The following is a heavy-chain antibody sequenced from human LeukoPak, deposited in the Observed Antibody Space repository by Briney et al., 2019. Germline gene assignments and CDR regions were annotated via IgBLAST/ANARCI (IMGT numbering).Heavy chain of an antibody. V-gene: IGHV3-30*02. Sequence: PGGSLRLSCAASGFTFSSYGMHWVRQAPGKGLEWVAFIRYDGSNKYYADSVKGRFTISRDNSKNTLYLQMNSLRAEDTAVYYCARGGNSSSCPTDYWGQGTLVTVSS. CDR2: IRYDGSNK. J-gene: IGHJ4*02. CDR3: ARGGNSSSCPTDY. CDR1: GFTFSSYG. D-gene: IGHD6-13*01.